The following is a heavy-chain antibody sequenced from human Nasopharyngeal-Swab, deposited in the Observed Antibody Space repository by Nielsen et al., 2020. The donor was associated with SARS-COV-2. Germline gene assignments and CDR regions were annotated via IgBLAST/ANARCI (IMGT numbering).Heavy chain of an antibody. D-gene: IGHD3-22*01. J-gene: IGHJ6*02. CDR3: AKDQDYYDSSAYGGYCMDV. CDR1: GFTFSSYA. CDR2: ISGSGGSI. V-gene: IGHV3-23*01. Sequence: GGSLRLSCAASGFTFSSYAMSWVRQAPGKGLEWVSAISGSGGSIYYADSVKGRFTIPIDNSKNTLYLQMNSLRAEDTAVYYCAKDQDYYDSSAYGGYCMDVWGQGTTVTVSS.